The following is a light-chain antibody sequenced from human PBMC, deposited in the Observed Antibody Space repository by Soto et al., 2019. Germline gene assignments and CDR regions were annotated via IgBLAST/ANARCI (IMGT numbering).Light chain of an antibody. V-gene: IGKV3-15*01. J-gene: IGKJ1*01. CDR1: QSVSSK. CDR3: QHYNDWPPWT. CDR2: GAS. Sequence: EIVMTQSPATLSVSPGERATLSCRASQSVSSKLAWYQQRPGQAPRLLIYGASTRATGIPGRFSGSGSGTEVTLTISSLQSEDFAVYYCQHYNDWPPWTFGQGTKVEIK.